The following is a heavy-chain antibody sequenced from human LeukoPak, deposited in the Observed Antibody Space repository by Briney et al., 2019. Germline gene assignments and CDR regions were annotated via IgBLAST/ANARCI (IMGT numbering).Heavy chain of an antibody. J-gene: IGHJ4*02. CDR2: INPDGSTI. Sequence: GGSLRLSCAASGFTFAIHAMTWVRQAPGKGLVWVSRINPDGSTINYADSVKGRFTISRDNAKNTLYLQMNSLRAEDTAVYYCATAGNYRFDYWGQGTLVTVSS. V-gene: IGHV3-74*01. CDR3: ATAGNYRFDY. D-gene: IGHD1-7*01. CDR1: GFTFAIHA.